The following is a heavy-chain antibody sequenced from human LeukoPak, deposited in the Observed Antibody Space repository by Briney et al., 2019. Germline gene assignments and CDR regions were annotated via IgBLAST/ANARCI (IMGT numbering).Heavy chain of an antibody. V-gene: IGHV4-59*01. D-gene: IGHD1-1*01. Sequence: PSETLSLTCTVSGDSMSNYYWSWIRQPPGKGLEWIGFVCYSGSTNYNPSLKSRVTISIDTSKNQFSLKLSSVTPADTAVYYCARDRQLERRGLDYWGRGAPGTVSS. CDR1: GDSMSNYY. J-gene: IGHJ4*02. CDR3: ARDRQLERRGLDY. CDR2: VCYSGST.